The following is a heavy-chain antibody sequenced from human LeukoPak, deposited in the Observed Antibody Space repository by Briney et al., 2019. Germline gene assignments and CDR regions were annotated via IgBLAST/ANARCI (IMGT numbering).Heavy chain of an antibody. D-gene: IGHD6-13*01. J-gene: IGHJ6*03. CDR1: GFTFSSYD. CDR3: AKAGAAGPGNYYMDV. V-gene: IGHV3-23*01. Sequence: AGGSLRLSCAASGFTFSSYDMIWVRQAPGKGLEWVSAISGSGGTTYYADSVKGRFTISRDNSKNTLYLQMDSLRAEDTAVYHCAKAGAAGPGNYYMDVWGKGTTVTVSS. CDR2: ISGSGGTT.